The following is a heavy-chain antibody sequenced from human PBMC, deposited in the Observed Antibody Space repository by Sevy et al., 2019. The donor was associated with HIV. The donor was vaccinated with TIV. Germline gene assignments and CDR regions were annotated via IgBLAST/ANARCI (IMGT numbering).Heavy chain of an antibody. J-gene: IGHJ6*02. V-gene: IGHV3-7*01. Sequence: GGSLRLSCAASGFTFSSYWMSWVRQAPGKGLERVANIKQDGSEKYYVDSVKGRFTISRDNAKNSLYLQMNSLRAEDTAVYYCARDLGNYGSGSYLNYYYYYGMDVWRQGTTVTVSS. CDR3: ARDLGNYGSGSYLNYYYYYGMDV. CDR2: IKQDGSEK. D-gene: IGHD3-10*01. CDR1: GFTFSSYW.